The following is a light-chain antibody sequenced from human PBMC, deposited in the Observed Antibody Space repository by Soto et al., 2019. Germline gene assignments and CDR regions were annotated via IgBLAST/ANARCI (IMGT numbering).Light chain of an antibody. CDR1: QYVGSR. CDR3: QQYGSSIT. V-gene: IGKV3-20*01. Sequence: EIVLTQSPATLSSSPGETATLSFRASQYVGSRLAWYQHKPGQAPRLLIYGASSRATGIRDRFSGSGSGTDFTLTINRLEPEDFAVYYCQQYGSSITFGQGTRLEIK. J-gene: IGKJ5*01. CDR2: GAS.